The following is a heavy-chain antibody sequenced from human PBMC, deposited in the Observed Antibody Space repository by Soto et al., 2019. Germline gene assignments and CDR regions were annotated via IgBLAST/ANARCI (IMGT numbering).Heavy chain of an antibody. Sequence: SETLSLTCSVSGASITNYYWTWIRQSPGKGLEWIGYIYYGGTSNYNSSLKGRVTVSVDMSTNQFSLTLNSVTAADTAVYYCAMYYGQGQDYWGQGTLVTVSS. V-gene: IGHV4-59*01. CDR1: GASITNYY. D-gene: IGHD3-10*01. CDR2: IYYGGTS. CDR3: AMYYGQGQDY. J-gene: IGHJ4*02.